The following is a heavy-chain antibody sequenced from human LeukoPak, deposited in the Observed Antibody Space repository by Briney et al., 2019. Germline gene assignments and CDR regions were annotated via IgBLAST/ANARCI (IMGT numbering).Heavy chain of an antibody. J-gene: IGHJ4*02. CDR2: IKQDGREE. D-gene: IGHD3-3*01. CDR3: ARAPREWLLGYYFDY. CDR1: GFTFNIYW. V-gene: IGHV3-7*01. Sequence: PGGSLRLSCAAAGFTFNIYWMSWVRQAPGKGLEWVANIKQDGREEYYVDSVKGRFTTSRDNAKNSLYLQMNSLRAEDTAVYYCARAPREWLLGYYFDYWGQGTLVTVSS.